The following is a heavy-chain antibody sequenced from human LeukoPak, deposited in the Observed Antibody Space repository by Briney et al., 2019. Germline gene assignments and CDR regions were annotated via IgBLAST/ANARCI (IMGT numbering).Heavy chain of an antibody. V-gene: IGHV1-69*01. Sequence: SVKVSCKASGGTFSSYAISWVRQAPGQGLEWMGGIIPIFGTANYAQKFQGRVTITADEPTSTAYMELSSLRSEDTAVYYCAWGSGPHYGMDVWGQGTTVTVSS. CDR3: AWGSGPHYGMDV. J-gene: IGHJ6*02. D-gene: IGHD3-16*01. CDR2: IIPIFGTA. CDR1: GGTFSSYA.